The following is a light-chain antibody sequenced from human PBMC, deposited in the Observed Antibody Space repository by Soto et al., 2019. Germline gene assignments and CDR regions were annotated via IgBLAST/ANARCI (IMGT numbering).Light chain of an antibody. CDR2: EVS. CDR1: GSDVGNYNY. CDR3: ASYAGSKGVL. J-gene: IGLJ3*02. V-gene: IGLV2-8*01. Sequence: QSALTQPPSASGSPGQSVTISCTGTGSDVGNYNYVSWYQQHPGNAPKLVIYEVSKRPSGVPDRFSGSKSGYTASLTVSGLQAEDEADYYCASYAGSKGVLFGGGTQLTVL.